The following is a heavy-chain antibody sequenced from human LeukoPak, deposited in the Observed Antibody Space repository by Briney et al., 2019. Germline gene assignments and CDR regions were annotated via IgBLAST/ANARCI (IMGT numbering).Heavy chain of an antibody. CDR2: ISAYNGNT. D-gene: IGHD2-21*02. V-gene: IGHV1-18*01. CDR3: ARDGGVFCGGDCYFAY. Sequence: ASVKVSCKASGYTFTSYGISWVRQAPGQGLEWMGWISAYNGNTNYAQKLQGRVTITADKSTSTAYMELNSLRSEDTAIYYCARDGGVFCGGDCYFAYWGQGTLVTVSS. J-gene: IGHJ4*02. CDR1: GYTFTSYG.